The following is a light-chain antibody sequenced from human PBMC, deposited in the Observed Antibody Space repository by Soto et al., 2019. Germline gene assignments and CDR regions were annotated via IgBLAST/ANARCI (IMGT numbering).Light chain of an antibody. CDR2: GDD. J-gene: IGLJ2*01. CDR3: QAWDSNTVI. Sequence: SYELTQPPSVSVSPGQTASITCSGDKLGDKYACWYQQKPGQSPVLVICGDDKRPSGIPERFSGSSSGNTATLTISETQVMDEADFHCQAWDSNTVIFGGGTKLTVL. CDR1: KLGDKY. V-gene: IGLV3-1*01.